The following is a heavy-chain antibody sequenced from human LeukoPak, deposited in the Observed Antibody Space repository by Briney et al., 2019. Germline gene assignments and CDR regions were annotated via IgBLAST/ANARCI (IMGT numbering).Heavy chain of an antibody. J-gene: IGHJ5*02. V-gene: IGHV4-34*01. CDR2: INHSGST. CDR3: AGKMTTVTSSWFDP. Sequence: RPSETLSLTCAVYGGSFSGYYWSWIRQPPGKGLEWIGEINHSGSTNYNPSLKSRVTISVDTSKNQFSLKLSSVTAADTAVYYCAGKMTTVTSSWFDPWGQGTLVTVSS. D-gene: IGHD4-17*01. CDR1: GGSFSGYY.